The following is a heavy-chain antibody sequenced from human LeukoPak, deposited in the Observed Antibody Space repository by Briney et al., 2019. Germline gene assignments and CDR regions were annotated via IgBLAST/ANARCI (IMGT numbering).Heavy chain of an antibody. J-gene: IGHJ4*02. CDR1: GDSMTSNW. CDR2: IYHSGST. Sequence: KPSETLSLTCVVSGDSMTSNWWSWVRQPPGKGLEWIGEIYHSGSTTYNPSLKSRVTISVDTSKNQFSLKLSSVTAADTAVYYCASHGPYGSGSYYRADYWGQGTLVTVSS. CDR3: ASHGPYGSGSYYRADY. V-gene: IGHV4-4*02. D-gene: IGHD3-10*01.